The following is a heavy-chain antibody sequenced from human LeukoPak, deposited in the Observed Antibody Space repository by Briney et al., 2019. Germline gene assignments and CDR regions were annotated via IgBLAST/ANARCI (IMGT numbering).Heavy chain of an antibody. CDR1: GFTFSTYS. CDR2: ISSGSSTI. J-gene: IGHJ4*02. CDR3: AKSSGWFLDY. Sequence: PRGSLRLSCAASGFTFSTYSMNWVRQGLGKGLEWLSYISSGSSTIYYADSVKGRFTISRDNAKNSLYMQMNSLRDEDTAVYYCAKSSGWFLDYWGQGTLVTVSS. V-gene: IGHV3-48*02. D-gene: IGHD6-19*01.